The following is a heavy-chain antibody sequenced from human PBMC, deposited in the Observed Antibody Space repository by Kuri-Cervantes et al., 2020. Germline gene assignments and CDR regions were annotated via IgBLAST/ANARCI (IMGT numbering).Heavy chain of an antibody. CDR3: AGDNSGFYYNWFDP. V-gene: IGHV3-33*01. CDR1: GFTFSSYG. D-gene: IGHD5-12*01. CDR2: IWYDGSNK. J-gene: IGHJ5*02. Sequence: GGSLRLSCAASGFTFSSYGMHWVRQAPGKGLEWVAVIWYDGSNKYYADSVKGRFTISRDNSKNTLFLQMNSLRAEDTAVYYCAGDNSGFYYNWFDPRGRGTLVTVSS.